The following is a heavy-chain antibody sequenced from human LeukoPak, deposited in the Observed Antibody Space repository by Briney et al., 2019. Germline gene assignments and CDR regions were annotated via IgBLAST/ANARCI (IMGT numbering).Heavy chain of an antibody. CDR3: WEEIFSYAVYYFDY. J-gene: IGHJ4*02. CDR2: IKQDGSEK. Sequence: GGSLRLSCAASGFTFSSYWMSWVRQAPGKGLEWVANIKQDGSEKYYVDSVKGRFTISRDNAKNSLYLQMNSLRAEDTAVYYCWEEIFSYAVYYFDYWGQGTLVTVSS. D-gene: IGHD5-18*01. CDR1: GFTFSSYW. V-gene: IGHV3-7*03.